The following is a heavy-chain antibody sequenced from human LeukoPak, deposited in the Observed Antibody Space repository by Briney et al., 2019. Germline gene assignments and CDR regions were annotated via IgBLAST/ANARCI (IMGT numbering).Heavy chain of an antibody. CDR3: ARRIAAAAAPYYFDY. CDR1: GNYW. V-gene: IGHV3-74*01. Sequence: GGSLRLSCAASGNYWMHWVRQAPGKGLVWVSHINSDGSSTSYADSVKGRFTISRDNAKNTLYLQMNSLRAEDTAVYYCARRIAAAAAPYYFDYWGQGTLVTVSS. D-gene: IGHD6-13*01. CDR2: INSDGSST. J-gene: IGHJ4*02.